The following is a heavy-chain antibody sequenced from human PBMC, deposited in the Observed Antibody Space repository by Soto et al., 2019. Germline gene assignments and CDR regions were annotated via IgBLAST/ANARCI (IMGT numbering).Heavy chain of an antibody. Sequence: PWETLSLTCTVSGGSIGSSSYYWGWIRQPPGKGLEWIGYIYYSGSTNYNPSLKSRVTISVDTSKNQFSLKLSSVTAADTAVYYCARDIPPSWYPGAFDIWGKGTMVTLS. D-gene: IGHD6-13*01. CDR3: ARDIPPSWYPGAFDI. CDR1: GGSIGSSSYY. V-gene: IGHV4-61*05. J-gene: IGHJ3*02. CDR2: IYYSGST.